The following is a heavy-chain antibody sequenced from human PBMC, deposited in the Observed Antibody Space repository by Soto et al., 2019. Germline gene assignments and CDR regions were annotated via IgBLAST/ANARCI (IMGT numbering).Heavy chain of an antibody. D-gene: IGHD2-2*01. CDR2: TYYRSKWYN. J-gene: IGHJ5*02. CDR3: AMCSSTNKSNSFDP. V-gene: IGHV6-1*01. CDR1: GDSVSSNSAA. Sequence: SQTLSLTCVISGDSVSSNSAAWNWIRQSPSRGLEWLGRTYYRSKWYNDYAVSVKSRITINPDTSKNQFSLQLNSVTPEDTAVYYSAMCSSTNKSNSFDPWGQGTPVTVSS.